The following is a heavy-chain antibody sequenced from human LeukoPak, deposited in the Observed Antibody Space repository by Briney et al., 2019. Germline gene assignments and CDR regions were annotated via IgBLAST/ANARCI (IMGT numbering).Heavy chain of an antibody. CDR2: IYYSGST. Sequence: SETLSLTCTVSGGSISSYYWSWIRQPPGKGLEWIGYIYYSGSTNYNPSLKSRVTISVDTSKNQFSLKLSSVTAADTAVDYCAREFRYNWNRGYYMDVWGKGTTVTVSS. CDR1: GGSISSYY. D-gene: IGHD1-20*01. CDR3: AREFRYNWNRGYYMDV. J-gene: IGHJ6*03. V-gene: IGHV4-59*01.